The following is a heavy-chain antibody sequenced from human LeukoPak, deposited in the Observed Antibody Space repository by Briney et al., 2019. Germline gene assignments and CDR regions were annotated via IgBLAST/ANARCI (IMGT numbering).Heavy chain of an antibody. J-gene: IGHJ3*02. CDR2: MYYSGST. CDR3: ARHFDRDGYKSNAFDI. Sequence: PSETLSLTCTVSGGSFSSSSYYWGWIRQLPGKGLEWIGSMYYSGSTYYNASLRSRVTISVDTSKNQFSLKLSSVTAVDTAVYYCARHFDRDGYKSNAFDIGGQGTVVTVSS. CDR1: GGSFSSSSYY. V-gene: IGHV4-39*01. D-gene: IGHD5-24*01.